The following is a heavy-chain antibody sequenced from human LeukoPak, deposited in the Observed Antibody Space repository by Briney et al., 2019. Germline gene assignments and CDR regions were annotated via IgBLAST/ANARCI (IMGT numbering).Heavy chain of an antibody. D-gene: IGHD6-13*01. CDR2: ISYDGSNK. J-gene: IGHJ4*02. CDR1: GFTFSSYA. V-gene: IGHV3-30-3*01. Sequence: GGSLRLSCAASGFTFSSYAMHWVRQAPGKGLEWVAVISYDGSNKYYADSVKGRFTISGDNSKSTLYLQMNSLRVEDTAVYYCTKVRSGSSSWALRVFDYWGQGALVTVSS. CDR3: TKVRSGSSSWALRVFDY.